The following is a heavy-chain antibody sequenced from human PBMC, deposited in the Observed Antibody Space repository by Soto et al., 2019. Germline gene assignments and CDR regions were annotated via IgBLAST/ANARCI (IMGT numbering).Heavy chain of an antibody. V-gene: IGHV4-39*03. D-gene: IGHD6-25*01. CDR2: IYSDGRT. Sequence: SETLSLTCTVSGGSISSSGYYWGWIRQAPGKGLEWIGNIYSDGRTYYNPSLRSRVALAIGTSQNQFSLKLTSVDASDTAIYCATQKSSSAAHSYGMDVWGVGTTVTVSS. J-gene: IGHJ6*04. CDR3: TQKSSSAAHSYGMDV. CDR1: GGSISSSGYY.